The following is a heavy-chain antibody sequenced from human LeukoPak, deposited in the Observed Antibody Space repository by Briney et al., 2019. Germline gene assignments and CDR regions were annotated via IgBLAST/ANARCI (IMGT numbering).Heavy chain of an antibody. CDR3: ARAASGWYYFDY. V-gene: IGHV3-53*01. Sequence: GGSLRLSCAASGFTVSSNYMSWVRQAPGKGLEWVSVIYSGGSTYYADSVKGRFTISRDNSKNTLYLQMNSLRAEDTAVYYCARAASGWYYFDYWGQGTLVTVSS. D-gene: IGHD6-19*01. CDR1: GFTVSSNY. J-gene: IGHJ4*02. CDR2: IYSGGST.